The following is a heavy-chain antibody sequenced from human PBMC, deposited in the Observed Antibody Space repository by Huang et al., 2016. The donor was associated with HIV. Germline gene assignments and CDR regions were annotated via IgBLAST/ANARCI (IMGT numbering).Heavy chain of an antibody. CDR1: GFTFSSYG. J-gene: IGHJ4*02. CDR2: ISYDAKTK. D-gene: IGHD6-13*01. Sequence: QVQLVESGGGVVQPGRSLRISCAASGFTFSSYGMHWVGQAPGKGLGWGAVISYDAKTKYYADSVKGRFSISRDNSKTTVYLQLNSLRLEDTAVYYCAKGGSAAAVLDFWGQGTLVTVSS. CDR3: AKGGSAAAVLDF. V-gene: IGHV3-30*18.